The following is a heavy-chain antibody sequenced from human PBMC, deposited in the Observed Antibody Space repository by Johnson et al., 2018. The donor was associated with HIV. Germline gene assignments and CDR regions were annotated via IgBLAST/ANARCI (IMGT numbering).Heavy chain of an antibody. J-gene: IGHJ3*02. CDR1: GFTFSTCA. CDR3: ARVKQQVVRVGRDAFDI. CDR2: ISYDAITK. Sequence: QVQLVESGGGVVQPGRSLRLSCAASGFTFSTCAMHWVRQAPGKGLEWVAVISYDAITKYYADSVKGRFTISRDNSKNTLYLQMNSLRAEDTAVYYSARVKQQVVRVGRDAFDIWGQGTIVTVSS. D-gene: IGHD6-13*01. V-gene: IGHV3-30*04.